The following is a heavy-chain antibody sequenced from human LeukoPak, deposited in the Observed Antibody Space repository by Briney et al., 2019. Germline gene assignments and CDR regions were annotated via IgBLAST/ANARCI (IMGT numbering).Heavy chain of an antibody. V-gene: IGHV3-7*03. CDR1: GFTFSSYA. J-gene: IGHJ3*02. CDR2: TKEDDSEK. CDR3: ARLHSGRYYGDAFDI. D-gene: IGHD1-26*01. Sequence: PGRSLRLSCAASGFTFSSYAMHWVRQAPGKGLEWVANTKEDDSEKYYVDSVRGRFTTSRDNAKNSLYLQMNSLRAEDTAVYYCARLHSGRYYGDAFDIWGQGTMVTVSS.